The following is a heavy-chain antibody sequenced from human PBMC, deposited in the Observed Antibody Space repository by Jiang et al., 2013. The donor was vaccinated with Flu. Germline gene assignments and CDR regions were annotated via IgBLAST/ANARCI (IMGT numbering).Heavy chain of an antibody. J-gene: IGHJ4*01. CDR1: GFIFSDYH. Sequence: SGGHLVKPGGSLRLSCAVSGFIFSDYHMGWIRQAPGKGPEWISYITKSGDGVSYADSVKGRFFISRDNAKNSLSLQLMGLRADDTAVYYCARDPHRRDGYNFDHWGHGTPVTVSS. CDR3: ARDPHRRDGYNFDH. V-gene: IGHV3-11*04. CDR2: ITKSGDGV. D-gene: IGHD5-24*01.